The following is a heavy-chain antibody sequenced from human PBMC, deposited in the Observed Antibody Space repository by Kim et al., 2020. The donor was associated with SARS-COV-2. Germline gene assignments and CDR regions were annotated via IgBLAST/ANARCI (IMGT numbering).Heavy chain of an antibody. D-gene: IGHD3-22*01. CDR2: IIPIFGTA. J-gene: IGHJ3*02. V-gene: IGHV1-69*13. CDR3: ARDLARAKGAYYYDSSGYYIWVEAFDI. CDR1: GGTFSSYA. Sequence: SVKVSCKASGGTFSSYAISWVRQAPGQGLEWMGGIIPIFGTANYAQKFQGRVTITADESTSTAYMELSSLRSEDTAVYYCARDLARAKGAYYYDSSGYYIWVEAFDIWGQGTMVTVSS.